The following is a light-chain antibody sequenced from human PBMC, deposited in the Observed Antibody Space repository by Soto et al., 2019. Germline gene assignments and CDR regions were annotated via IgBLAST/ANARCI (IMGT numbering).Light chain of an antibody. CDR1: SSDVGGYNH. V-gene: IGLV2-14*01. J-gene: IGLJ1*01. CDR2: EVS. CDR3: SSYTSSSTNV. Sequence: QSVLTQPASVSGSPGQSFTISCTGTSSDVGGYNHVSWYQQHPGKAPKLMIYEVSNRPSGVSNRFSGSKSGNTASLTISGLQAEDEADYYCSSYTSSSTNVFGTGTKVTVL.